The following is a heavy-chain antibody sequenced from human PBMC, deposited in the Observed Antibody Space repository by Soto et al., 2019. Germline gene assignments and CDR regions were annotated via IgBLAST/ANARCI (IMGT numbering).Heavy chain of an antibody. J-gene: IGHJ6*02. V-gene: IGHV1-18*04. CDR3: ARVSSSIVVVPDYGMDV. D-gene: IGHD2-15*01. Sequence: QVQLVQSGVEVKKPGASVKVSCKASGYTFISHGISWVRQAPGQGLEWMGWISDKNGNTNYAQKLQGRVTLTTDTSTSTAYMELRSLRSDDTAVYYCARVSSSIVVVPDYGMDVWGQGTTVTVSS. CDR1: GYTFISHG. CDR2: ISDKNGNT.